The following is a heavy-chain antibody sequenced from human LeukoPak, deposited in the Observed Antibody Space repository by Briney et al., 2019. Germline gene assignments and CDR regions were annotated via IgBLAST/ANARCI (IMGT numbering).Heavy chain of an antibody. J-gene: IGHJ4*02. CDR2: IIPIFGTA. D-gene: IGHD3-22*01. CDR1: GGTFSSYA. Sequence: SVTVSCTASGGTFSSYAISWVRQAPGQGLEWMGGIIPIFGTANYAQKFQGRVTITADESTSTAYMELSSLRSEDTAVYYCASEETDSSGLDYWGQGTLVTVSS. V-gene: IGHV1-69*13. CDR3: ASEETDSSGLDY.